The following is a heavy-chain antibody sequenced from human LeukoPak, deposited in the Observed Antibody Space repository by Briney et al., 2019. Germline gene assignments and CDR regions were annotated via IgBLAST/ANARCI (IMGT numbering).Heavy chain of an antibody. D-gene: IGHD3-22*01. CDR3: AKEDSSGYLDY. V-gene: IGHV3-48*04. Sequence: PGGSLRLSCAASGFAFSTYSMNWVRQAPGRGLEWLSYIGGSGTTIYYADSVKGRFTISRDNAKNSLSLQMNSLRAEDTAVYYCAKEDSSGYLDYWGQGTLVTVSS. CDR2: IGGSGTTI. CDR1: GFAFSTYS. J-gene: IGHJ4*02.